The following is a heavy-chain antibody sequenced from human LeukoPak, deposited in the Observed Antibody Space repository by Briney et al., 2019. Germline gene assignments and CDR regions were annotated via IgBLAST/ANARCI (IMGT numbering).Heavy chain of an antibody. V-gene: IGHV3-7*01. CDR1: GFTFSSRDW. CDR3: ARGRYCSGGSCYFGYYFDY. D-gene: IGHD2-15*01. CDR2: IKQDGSEK. Sequence: GGSLRLSCVASGFTFSSRDWMTWVRQAPGKGLEWVANIKQDGSEKNYVDSVKGRFTISRDNAKNSLYLQMNSLRAEDTAVYYCARGRYCSGGSCYFGYYFDYWGQGTLVTVSS. J-gene: IGHJ4*02.